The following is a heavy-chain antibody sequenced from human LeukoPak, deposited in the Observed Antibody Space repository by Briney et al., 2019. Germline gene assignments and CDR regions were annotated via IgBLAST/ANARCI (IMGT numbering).Heavy chain of an antibody. Sequence: PGRSLRLSCAASGFTFSSYAMHWVRQAPGKGREWVAVISYDGSNKYYADSVKGRFTISRDNSKNTLYLQMNSLRAKDTAVYYCARAESGYCSSTSCYVGGGDYWGQGTLVTVSS. CDR2: ISYDGSNK. V-gene: IGHV3-30*04. J-gene: IGHJ4*02. CDR3: ARAESGYCSSTSCYVGGGDY. D-gene: IGHD2-2*01. CDR1: GFTFSSYA.